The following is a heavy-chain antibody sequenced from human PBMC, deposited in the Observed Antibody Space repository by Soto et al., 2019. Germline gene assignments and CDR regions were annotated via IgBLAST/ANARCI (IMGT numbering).Heavy chain of an antibody. CDR3: ARDGYGDYGY. Sequence: QVQLVQSGAEVKKPGTSVKVSCKASGYTFTSNGISWVRQAPAQGLEWMGWISTYNGNTNYAQKLQGRVTMTRDTDTSIAYMELRDLRSDDTTVYYCARDGYGDYGYWGQGSLVTVSS. V-gene: IGHV1-18*01. D-gene: IGHD4-17*01. CDR2: ISTYNGNT. J-gene: IGHJ4*02. CDR1: GYTFTSNG.